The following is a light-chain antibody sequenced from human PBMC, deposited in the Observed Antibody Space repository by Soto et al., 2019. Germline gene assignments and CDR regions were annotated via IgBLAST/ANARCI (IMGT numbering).Light chain of an antibody. Sequence: QSALTQPPSASGSPGQSVTISCTGTSSDVGGYNLVSWYQQHPGKAPKLMIYEVSERPSGVPDRFSGSKSGNTASLTVSGLQAEDEADYYCSSYAASNIVVFGGGTKLTVL. CDR3: SSYAASNIVV. J-gene: IGLJ2*01. V-gene: IGLV2-8*01. CDR1: SSDVGGYNL. CDR2: EVS.